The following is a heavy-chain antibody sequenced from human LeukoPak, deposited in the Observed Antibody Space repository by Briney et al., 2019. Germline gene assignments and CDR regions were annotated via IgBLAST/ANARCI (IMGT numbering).Heavy chain of an antibody. Sequence: GGSLRLSCAASGFTFSSYAMSWVRQAPGKGLEWVSAISGSGGSTYYADSVKDRFTISRDNSKNTLYLQMNSLRAEDTAVYYCTTDPGITMIVVVPRDAFDIWGQGTMVTVSS. D-gene: IGHD3-22*01. V-gene: IGHV3-23*01. J-gene: IGHJ3*02. CDR3: TTDPGITMIVVVPRDAFDI. CDR2: ISGSGGST. CDR1: GFTFSSYA.